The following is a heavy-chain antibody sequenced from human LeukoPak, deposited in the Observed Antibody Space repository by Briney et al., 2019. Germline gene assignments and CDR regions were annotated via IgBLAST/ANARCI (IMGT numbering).Heavy chain of an antibody. D-gene: IGHD2-15*01. CDR2: IGTAGDT. Sequence: PGGSLRLSCAASGFTFSSYDMHWVRQATGKGLEWVSAIGTAGDTYYPGSVKGRFTISREKAKNSLYLRMNSLRAGDTAVYYCARSLGLDCSGGSCYVYYFDYWGQGTLVTVSS. J-gene: IGHJ4*02. CDR1: GFTFSSYD. CDR3: ARSLGLDCSGGSCYVYYFDY. V-gene: IGHV3-13*01.